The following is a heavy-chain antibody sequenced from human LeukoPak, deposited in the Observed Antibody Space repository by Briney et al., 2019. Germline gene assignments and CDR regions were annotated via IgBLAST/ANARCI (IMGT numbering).Heavy chain of an antibody. D-gene: IGHD2-2*03. Sequence: GGSLRLSCAASGFTFSNYAMTWVRQAPGKGLEWVSGISGSGSSTYYADSVKGRFTLSRDYPKNTLYLQMNSLRPEDTAVYYCARVDDLDAFDTWGQGTMVTVSS. J-gene: IGHJ3*02. CDR2: ISGSGSST. CDR3: ARVDDLDAFDT. CDR1: GFTFSNYA. V-gene: IGHV3-23*01.